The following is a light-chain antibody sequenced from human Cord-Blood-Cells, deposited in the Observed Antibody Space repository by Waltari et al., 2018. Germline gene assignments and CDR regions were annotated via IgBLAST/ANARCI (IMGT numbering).Light chain of an antibody. Sequence: QSALTQPRPVSGSPGQPVTISCTGTSSDVGGYNYVSWYQQHPGKAPKLMFYDFSKRPPGVPDRFSGSKSGNTASLTISGLQAEDEADYYCCSYAGSYTWVFGGGTKLTVL. J-gene: IGLJ3*02. CDR3: CSYAGSYTWV. CDR1: SSDVGGYNY. CDR2: DFS. V-gene: IGLV2-11*01.